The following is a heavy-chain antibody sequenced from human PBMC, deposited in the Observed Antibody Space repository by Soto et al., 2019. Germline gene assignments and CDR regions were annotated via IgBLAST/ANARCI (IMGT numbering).Heavy chain of an antibody. CDR1: GGSISGSY. CDR2: VYYTGST. D-gene: IGHD6-19*01. J-gene: IGHJ4*02. Sequence: ETLSLTCSVSGGSISGSYWSWIRQSPGKGLEWLGYVYYTGSTNYSPSLRSRVSISVDTSKNEFSLRLSSVTAADTAVYFCARSVAVPGAHIDYWGQGTQVTVSS. CDR3: ARSVAVPGAHIDY. V-gene: IGHV4-59*01.